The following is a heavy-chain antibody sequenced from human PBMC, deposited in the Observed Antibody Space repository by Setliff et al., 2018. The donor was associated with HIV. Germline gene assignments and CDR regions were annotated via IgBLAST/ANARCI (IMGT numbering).Heavy chain of an antibody. V-gene: IGHV3-43*01. Sequence: GGSLRLSCAASGFTFDDYTMHWVRQAPGKGLEWVSLISWDGGSTYYADSVKGRFTISRDNSKNSLYLQMNSLRTEDTALYYCVKDSSPLFYDILTGYVGAFDIWGQGTMVTVSS. J-gene: IGHJ3*02. CDR3: VKDSSPLFYDILTGYVGAFDI. CDR2: ISWDGGST. D-gene: IGHD3-9*01. CDR1: GFTFDDYT.